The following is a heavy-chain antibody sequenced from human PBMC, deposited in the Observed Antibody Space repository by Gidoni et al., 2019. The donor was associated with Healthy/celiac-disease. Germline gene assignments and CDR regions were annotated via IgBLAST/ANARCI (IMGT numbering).Heavy chain of an antibody. CDR1: GFTFRSYS. Sequence: EVQLVESGGGLVKPGGSLRLSCAASGFTFRSYSLNWVRQAPGKGLEWVSSISSSSSYIDYADSVKGRFTISRDNAKNSLYLQMNSLRAEDTAVYYCARDGEYGSGSYWLSAFDIWGQGTMVTVSS. CDR3: ARDGEYGSGSYWLSAFDI. V-gene: IGHV3-21*01. J-gene: IGHJ3*02. D-gene: IGHD3-10*01. CDR2: ISSSSSYI.